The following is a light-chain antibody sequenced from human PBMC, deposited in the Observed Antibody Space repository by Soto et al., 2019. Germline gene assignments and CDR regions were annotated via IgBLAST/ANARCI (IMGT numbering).Light chain of an antibody. V-gene: IGKV3-20*01. CDR1: QSVSSNY. CDR3: QQYGSSAGVT. CDR2: GAS. J-gene: IGKJ5*01. Sequence: EIVLTQSPGTLSLSPGERATLSCRASQSVSSNYLAWYQQKPGQAPRLLIYGASSRATGIPDRFSGSGSGTDFTLTISRLEPEDFAVYYCQQYGSSAGVTFGQGTRLEI.